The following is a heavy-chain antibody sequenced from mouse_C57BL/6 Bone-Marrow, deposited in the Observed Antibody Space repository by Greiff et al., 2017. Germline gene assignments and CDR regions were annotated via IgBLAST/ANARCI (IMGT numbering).Heavy chain of an antibody. V-gene: IGHV5-17*01. Sequence: EVHLVESGGGLVKPGGSLKLSCAASGFTFSDYGMHWVRQAPEKGLEWVAYLSSGSSTIYYADTVKGRFTISRDNAKNTLFLQLTSLRSEDTAMYYCARSSYVRYFDVWGTGTTVTVSS. D-gene: IGHD1-1*01. CDR2: LSSGSSTI. CDR1: GFTFSDYG. J-gene: IGHJ1*03. CDR3: ARSSYVRYFDV.